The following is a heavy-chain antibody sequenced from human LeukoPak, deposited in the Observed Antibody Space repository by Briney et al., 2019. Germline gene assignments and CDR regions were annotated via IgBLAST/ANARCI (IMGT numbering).Heavy chain of an antibody. Sequence: GASVKVSCKASGYTFTSYGISWVRQAPGQGLEWMGWISAYNGNTNYAQKLQGRVTMTTDTSTSTAYMELRSRRSDDTAVYYCARQVTRGWYGKDFDYWGQGTLVTVSS. D-gene: IGHD6-19*01. CDR1: GYTFTSYG. V-gene: IGHV1-18*01. CDR2: ISAYNGNT. J-gene: IGHJ4*02. CDR3: ARQVTRGWYGKDFDY.